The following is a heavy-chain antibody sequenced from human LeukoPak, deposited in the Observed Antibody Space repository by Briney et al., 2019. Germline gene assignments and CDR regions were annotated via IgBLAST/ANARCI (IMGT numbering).Heavy chain of an antibody. CDR3: ARVPAAAGRNWFDP. CDR1: GYTFTSYD. V-gene: IGHV1-8*01. D-gene: IGHD6-13*01. Sequence: ASVKVSCKASGYTFTSYDIHWVRQATGQGLEWMGWMNPNSGNTGYAQKFQGRVNMTRNTSISTAYMELSSLRSEDTAVYYCARVPAAAGRNWFDPWGQGTLVTVSS. CDR2: MNPNSGNT. J-gene: IGHJ5*02.